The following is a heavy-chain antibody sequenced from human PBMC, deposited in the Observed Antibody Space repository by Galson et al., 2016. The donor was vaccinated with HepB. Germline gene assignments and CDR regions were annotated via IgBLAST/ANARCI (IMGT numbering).Heavy chain of an antibody. J-gene: IGHJ3*02. V-gene: IGHV1-46*01. CDR1: GYTFTSYY. CDR2: INPSGGST. D-gene: IGHD3-3*01. Sequence: SVKVSCKASGYTFTSYYMHWVRQAPGQGLEWMGIINPSGGSTSYAQKFQGRVSMTRDTSTSTDYMELSRLISEDTAVYYCSRAAMFGESDAFAIWGQGTMVTVSS. CDR3: SRAAMFGESDAFAI.